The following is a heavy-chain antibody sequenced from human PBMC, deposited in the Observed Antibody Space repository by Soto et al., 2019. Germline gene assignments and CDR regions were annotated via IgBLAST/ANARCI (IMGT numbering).Heavy chain of an antibody. J-gene: IGHJ4*02. CDR3: ARGRYGDY. Sequence: QVHLVQSGAEVKKPGASVKVSCKGSGYAFTTYGITWVRQAPGQGLEWMGWISAHNGNTNYAQKLQGRVTVTRDTSTSSAYMELRSLRSDDTAVYYCARGRYGDYWGQGALVTVSS. CDR1: GYAFTTYG. CDR2: ISAHNGNT. V-gene: IGHV1-18*01. D-gene: IGHD1-1*01.